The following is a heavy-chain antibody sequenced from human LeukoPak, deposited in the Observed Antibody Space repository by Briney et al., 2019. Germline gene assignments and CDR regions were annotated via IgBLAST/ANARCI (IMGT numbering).Heavy chain of an antibody. D-gene: IGHD5-18*01. Sequence: ASVKVSCKASGYTFTSYGISWVRQAPGQGLERMGWISAYNGNTNYAQKLQGRVTMTTDTSTSTAYMELRSLRSDDTAVYYCARDEPVDTAMVAFDYWGQGTLVTVSS. V-gene: IGHV1-18*01. CDR3: ARDEPVDTAMVAFDY. CDR2: ISAYNGNT. CDR1: GYTFTSYG. J-gene: IGHJ4*02.